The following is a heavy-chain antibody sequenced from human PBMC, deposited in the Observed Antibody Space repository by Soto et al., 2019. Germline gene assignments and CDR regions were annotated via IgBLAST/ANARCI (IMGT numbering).Heavy chain of an antibody. D-gene: IGHD5-12*01. CDR3: ARGPQCIRVATRGSGYYGMDV. Sequence: GASVKVSCKASGGTFSSYAISWVRQAPGQGLEWMGGIIPIFGTANYAQKFQGRVTITADESTSTAYMELSSLRSEDTAVYYCARGPQCIRVATRGSGYYGMDVWGQGTTVTVSS. CDR2: IIPIFGTA. J-gene: IGHJ6*02. V-gene: IGHV1-69*13. CDR1: GGTFSSYA.